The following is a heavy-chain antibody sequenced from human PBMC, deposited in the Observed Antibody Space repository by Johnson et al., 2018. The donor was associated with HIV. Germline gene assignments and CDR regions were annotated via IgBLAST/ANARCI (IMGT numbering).Heavy chain of an antibody. CDR3: GLLGLCWAM. V-gene: IGHV3-23*04. Sequence: VQLVESGGGVVQPGRSLRLSCAASGFTVSSNYMSWVRQAPGKGLEWVSAISGSGGSTYYADSVKGRFTISRDNSKNTLYLQMNSLRGDDTGHNVRGLLGLCWAMWG. CDR1: GFTVSSNY. CDR2: ISGSGGST. J-gene: IGHJ1*01. D-gene: IGHD3-10*02.